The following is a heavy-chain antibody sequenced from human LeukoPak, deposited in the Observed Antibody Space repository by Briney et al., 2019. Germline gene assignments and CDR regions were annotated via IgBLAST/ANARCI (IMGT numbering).Heavy chain of an antibody. CDR1: GYSISSGYY. Sequence: PSETLSLTCAVSGYSISSGYYWGWIRQPPGKGLEWIGSIYHSGSTYYNPSLKSRVTISVDTSKSQFSLKLSSVTAADTAVYYCARHSGSYGTEICDYWGQGTLVTVSS. CDR2: IYHSGST. D-gene: IGHD5-18*01. V-gene: IGHV4-38-2*01. CDR3: ARHSGSYGTEICDY. J-gene: IGHJ4*02.